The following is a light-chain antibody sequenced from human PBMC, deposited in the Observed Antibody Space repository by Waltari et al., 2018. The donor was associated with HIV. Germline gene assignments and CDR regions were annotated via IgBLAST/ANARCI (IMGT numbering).Light chain of an antibody. CDR2: EVS. V-gene: IGLV2-14*01. Sequence: QSALTQPASVAGSPGQSITISCTGSSSDVGGYNFVSWYQQHPGKAPKRMIYEVSSRPSGVSDRFSGSKSDNTASLTISGLQAEDESDYYCSSYTSSSTLVFGGGTKVTVL. CDR3: SSYTSSSTLV. CDR1: SSDVGGYNF. J-gene: IGLJ3*02.